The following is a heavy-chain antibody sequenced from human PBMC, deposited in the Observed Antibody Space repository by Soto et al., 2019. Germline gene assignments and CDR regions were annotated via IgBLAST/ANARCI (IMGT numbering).Heavy chain of an antibody. CDR1: GGSISSGGYY. V-gene: IGHV4-31*03. Sequence: PSETLSLTCTVSGGSISSGGYYWSWIRQHPGKGLEWIGYIYYSGSTYYNPSLKSRVTISVDTSKNQFSLKLSSVTAADTAVFYCARDSYIAVAGTDGMDVWGQGTTVTVSS. D-gene: IGHD6-19*01. J-gene: IGHJ6*02. CDR3: ARDSYIAVAGTDGMDV. CDR2: IYYSGST.